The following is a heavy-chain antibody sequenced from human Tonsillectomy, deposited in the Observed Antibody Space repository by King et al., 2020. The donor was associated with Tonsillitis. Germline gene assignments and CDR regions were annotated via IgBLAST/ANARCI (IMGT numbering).Heavy chain of an antibody. V-gene: IGHV3-21*01. CDR3: ARESLSTDALDI. CDR1: GFTFSGYN. Sequence: VQLVESGGGLVKPGGSLRLSCAVSGFTFSGYNMNWVRQAPGKGLEWVSSISTTGSYIYYADSVKGRFTISRDNAKNSLYLQMNSLRAEDTAVYYCARESLSTDALDIWGQGKMVTVSS. D-gene: IGHD4/OR15-4a*01. J-gene: IGHJ3*02. CDR2: ISTTGSYI.